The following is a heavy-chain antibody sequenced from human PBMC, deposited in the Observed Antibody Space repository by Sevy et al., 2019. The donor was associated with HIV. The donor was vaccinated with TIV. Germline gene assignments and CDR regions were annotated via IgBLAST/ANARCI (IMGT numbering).Heavy chain of an antibody. V-gene: IGHV3-7*01. CDR2: IKQDGSEK. Sequence: GGSLRLSCAASGFTFSSYWMSWVRQAPGEGLEGVANIKQDGSEKYYVDSVKGRFTISRDNSKNSLYLQMNSLRAEDTAVYYCARMHCSGGSCYPYDAFDIWGQGTMVTVSS. D-gene: IGHD2-15*01. CDR3: ARMHCSGGSCYPYDAFDI. CDR1: GFTFSSYW. J-gene: IGHJ3*02.